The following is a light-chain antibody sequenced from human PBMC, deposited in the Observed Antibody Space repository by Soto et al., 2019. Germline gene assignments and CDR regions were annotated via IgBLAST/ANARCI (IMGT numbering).Light chain of an antibody. V-gene: IGLV2-14*01. J-gene: IGLJ2*01. Sequence: QSALTQPASVSGSPGQSIAISCTGTSSDVGGYDYVSWYQQYPGKAPKLMIYEVSNRPSGVSNRFSGSKSGNTASLTISGLQAEDEAYYYCNSYTSSTTLVVFGGGTKLTVL. CDR3: NSYTSSTTLVV. CDR2: EVS. CDR1: SSDVGGYDY.